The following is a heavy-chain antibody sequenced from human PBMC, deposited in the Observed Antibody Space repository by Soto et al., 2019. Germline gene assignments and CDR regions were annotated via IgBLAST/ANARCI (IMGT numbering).Heavy chain of an antibody. V-gene: IGHV3-74*01. Sequence: EVQLVESGGGLVQPGGSLRLSCVGSGFTFSSYWMHWVRQPPGKGLVWVSRVNSAGSASSYADSVKGRFTVSRDNAKNTLYLQMNSLRAEDTAIYYCATGGYSYGWGYWGQGTLVTVSS. CDR2: VNSAGSAS. D-gene: IGHD5-18*01. J-gene: IGHJ4*02. CDR3: ATGGYSYGWGY. CDR1: GFTFSSYW.